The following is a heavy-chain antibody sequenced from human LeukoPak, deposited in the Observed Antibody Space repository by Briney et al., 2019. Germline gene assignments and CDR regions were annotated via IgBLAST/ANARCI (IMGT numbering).Heavy chain of an antibody. Sequence: ASVKVSCKASGYTFTSYGISWVRQAPGQGLEWTGWISAYNGNTNYAQKLQGRVTMTTDTPTSTAYMELRSLRSDDTAVYYCARGEITIFGVVVTGDYWGQGTLVTVSS. CDR2: ISAYNGNT. J-gene: IGHJ4*02. CDR3: ARGEITIFGVVVTGDY. V-gene: IGHV1-18*01. CDR1: GYTFTSYG. D-gene: IGHD3-3*01.